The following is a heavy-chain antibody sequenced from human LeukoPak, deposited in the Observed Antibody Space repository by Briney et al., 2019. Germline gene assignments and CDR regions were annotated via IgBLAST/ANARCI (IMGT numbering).Heavy chain of an antibody. Sequence: SETLSLTCAVYGGSFSGYYWSWIRQPPGKELEWIGEINHSGSTNYNPSLKSRVTITVDTSKNQFSLKLSSVTAADTAVYYCARGRDILTGYYLINWFDPWGQGTLVTVSS. D-gene: IGHD3-9*01. J-gene: IGHJ5*02. CDR2: INHSGST. V-gene: IGHV4-34*01. CDR1: GGSFSGYY. CDR3: ARGRDILTGYYLINWFDP.